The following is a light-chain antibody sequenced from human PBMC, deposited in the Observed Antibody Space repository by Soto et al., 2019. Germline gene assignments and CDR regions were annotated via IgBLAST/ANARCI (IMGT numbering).Light chain of an antibody. J-gene: IGKJ1*01. CDR1: QSVGTR. CDR3: HQRQSWPRT. CDR2: YMS. V-gene: IGKV3-11*01. Sequence: EIVLTQSPATLSSSPGETATLSCRASQSVGTRLAWYQHKPGQAPRLLIYYMSKRATGIPARFSDSGSGTDFTLTISSLAPEDLAIYYCHQRQSWPRTFGQGTKVEIK.